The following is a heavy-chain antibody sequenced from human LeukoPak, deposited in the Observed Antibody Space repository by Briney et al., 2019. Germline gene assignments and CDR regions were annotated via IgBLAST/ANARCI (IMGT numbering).Heavy chain of an antibody. J-gene: IGHJ3*02. CDR1: GFDFSNVW. CDR3: ARVLLERPGIDSFDM. D-gene: IGHD1-1*01. V-gene: IGHV3-48*01. CDR2: INSGSSTI. Sequence: GGSLRLSCAASGFDFSNVWMHWVRHVPGKGLEWVSHINSGSSTIYYADSVKGRFTISRDNAGNSLYLHMNSLRAEDTAVYYCARVLLERPGIDSFDMWGQGTMVTVSS.